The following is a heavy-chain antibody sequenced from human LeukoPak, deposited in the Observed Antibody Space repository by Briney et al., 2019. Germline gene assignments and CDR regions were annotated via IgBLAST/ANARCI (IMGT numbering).Heavy chain of an antibody. Sequence: GGSLRLSCAASGFTFSSYGMHWVRQAPGKGLEWVAFIRYDGSNKYYADSVKGRFTISRDNSKNTLYLQMNSLRAEDTAVYYCARGYYYDIDYWGQGTLVTVSS. J-gene: IGHJ4*02. D-gene: IGHD3-22*01. CDR3: ARGYYYDIDY. V-gene: IGHV3-30*02. CDR2: IRYDGSNK. CDR1: GFTFSSYG.